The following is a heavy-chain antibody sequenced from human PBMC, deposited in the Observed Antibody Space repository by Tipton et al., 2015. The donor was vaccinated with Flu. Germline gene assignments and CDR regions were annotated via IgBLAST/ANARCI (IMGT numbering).Heavy chain of an antibody. CDR1: GYSFTSYW. D-gene: IGHD3-3*01. Sequence: VQLVQSGAEVKKPGESLKISCKGSGYSFTSYWIGWVRQMPGKGLEWMGIIYPGDSDTRYSPSFQGQVTISADKSISTAYLPWSSLKASDTAMYYCARPGAGRFLEWFNLDYWGQGTLVTVSS. V-gene: IGHV5-51*01. J-gene: IGHJ4*02. CDR3: ARPGAGRFLEWFNLDY. CDR2: IYPGDSDT.